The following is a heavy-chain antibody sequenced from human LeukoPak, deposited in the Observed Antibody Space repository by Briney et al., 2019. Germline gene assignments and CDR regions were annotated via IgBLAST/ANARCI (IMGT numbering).Heavy chain of an antibody. J-gene: IGHJ3*02. CDR2: ISGSGHST. CDR1: GFTFNSYA. Sequence: PGGSLRLSCAASGFTFNSYAMNWVRQAPGRGLEWVSAISGSGHSTYYADSVKGRFSISRDNSKNTLYLQMNSLRAEDTAIYYCAKDRMITMIAYDAFDIWGQGSMVTVSS. CDR3: AKDRMITMIAYDAFDI. D-gene: IGHD3-22*01. V-gene: IGHV3-23*01.